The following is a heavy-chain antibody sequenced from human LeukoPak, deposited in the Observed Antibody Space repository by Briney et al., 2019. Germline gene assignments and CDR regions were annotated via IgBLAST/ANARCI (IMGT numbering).Heavy chain of an antibody. CDR2: ISSSSSYI. Sequence: GGSLRLSCAASGFTFSSYSMNWVRQAPGKGLEWVSSISSSSSYIYYADSVRGRFTISRDNAKNSLYLQMNSLRAEDTAVYYCARDRSRVVVGYSDYWGQGTLVTVSS. J-gene: IGHJ4*02. D-gene: IGHD3-22*01. V-gene: IGHV3-21*01. CDR1: GFTFSSYS. CDR3: ARDRSRVVVGYSDY.